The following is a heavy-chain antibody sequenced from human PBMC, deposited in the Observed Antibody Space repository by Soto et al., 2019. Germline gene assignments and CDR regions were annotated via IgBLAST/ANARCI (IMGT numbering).Heavy chain of an antibody. CDR3: ASVDPSSAYAFDI. V-gene: IGHV3-11*01. J-gene: IGHJ3*02. Sequence: QVQLVESGEGLVKPGGSLRLSCAASGFTFSDYYMSWIRQDPGKGLAWVSYISSSGSTIYYADSVKGRFTISRDNAKNSLYLQMNSLRAEDTAVYYCASVDPSSAYAFDIWGQGTMVTVSS. CDR2: ISSSGSTI. CDR1: GFTFSDYY. D-gene: IGHD3-22*01.